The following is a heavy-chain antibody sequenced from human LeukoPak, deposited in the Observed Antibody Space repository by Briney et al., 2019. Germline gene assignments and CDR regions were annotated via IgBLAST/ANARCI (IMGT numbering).Heavy chain of an antibody. J-gene: IGHJ4*02. V-gene: IGHV3-30*18. CDR1: GFTFSNYG. D-gene: IGHD6-19*01. CDR3: TKGGAEYASGCTDY. CDR2: ISYEASTQ. Sequence: PGRSLRLSCAASGFTFSNYGMHWVRQAPGKGLEWVAVISYEASTQFYADSVKGRFTISRDNSKNTLYLQMNSLRAEDTALYYCTKGGAEYASGCTDYWGQGTLVTVSS.